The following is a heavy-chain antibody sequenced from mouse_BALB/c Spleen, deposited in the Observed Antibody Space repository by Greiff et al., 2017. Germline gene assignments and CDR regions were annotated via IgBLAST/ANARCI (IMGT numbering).Heavy chain of an antibody. D-gene: IGHD2-3*01. CDR2: INPGSGGT. J-gene: IGHJ4*01. CDR3: ARGAYDGYY. Sequence: VKLQESGAELVRPGTSVKVSCKASGYAFTNYLIEWVRQRPGQGLEWIGMINPGSGGTNYNEKFKGKATLTADKSSSTAYMQLSSLTSDDSAVYFCARGAYDGYYWGQGTSVTVSS. CDR1: GYAFTNYL. V-gene: IGHV1-54*01.